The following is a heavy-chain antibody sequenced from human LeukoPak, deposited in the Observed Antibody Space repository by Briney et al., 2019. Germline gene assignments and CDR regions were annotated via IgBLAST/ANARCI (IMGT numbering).Heavy chain of an antibody. Sequence: NASETLTLTCSVSGGSINNYYWSWIRQAPGKRLEWIGSVYHTGSTDYNPSLRSPVTISVDTSKNHSSLKVTSVTAADTAIYYCTRDRLGGAVASWIPDYWGQGILVTVSS. J-gene: IGHJ4*02. D-gene: IGHD3-3*01. CDR1: GGSINNYY. CDR3: TRDRLGGAVASWIPDY. CDR2: VYHTGST. V-gene: IGHV4-59*01.